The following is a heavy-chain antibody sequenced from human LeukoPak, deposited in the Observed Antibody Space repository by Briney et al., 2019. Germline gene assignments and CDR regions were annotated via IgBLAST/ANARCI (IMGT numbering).Heavy chain of an antibody. Sequence: PGGSLRLSCAASGFAFNYAWVNWVRQAPGKGLEWVSSIGSSGDFIYYADSVKGRFTISRDNAKKSLFLEMNSLRAEDTALYFCARETIPLSVPDGSGSYYYYYYMDVWGKGTTVTVSS. J-gene: IGHJ6*03. D-gene: IGHD3-22*01. CDR1: GFAFNYAW. CDR3: ARETIPLSVPDGSGSYYYYYYMDV. V-gene: IGHV3-21*01. CDR2: IGSSGDFI.